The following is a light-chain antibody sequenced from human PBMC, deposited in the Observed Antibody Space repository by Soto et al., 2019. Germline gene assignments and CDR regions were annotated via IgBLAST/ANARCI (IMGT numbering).Light chain of an antibody. CDR3: CSFAGSGTFPYV. CDR1: SSDVGGYNY. CDR2: EVN. Sequence: QSVLTQPPSASGSRGQSVTISCTGGSSDVGGYNYVSWYQQQPGKAPKLIIYEVNKRPSGVPDRFAGSKSGNTASLTVSGLQAEDEADYHCCSFAGSGTFPYVFGTGTKVTVL. V-gene: IGLV2-8*01. J-gene: IGLJ1*01.